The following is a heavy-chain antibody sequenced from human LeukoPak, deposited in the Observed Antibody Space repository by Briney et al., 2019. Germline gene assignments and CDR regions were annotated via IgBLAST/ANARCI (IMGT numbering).Heavy chain of an antibody. D-gene: IGHD3-9*01. J-gene: IGHJ4*02. CDR1: GFTFSTYN. V-gene: IGHV3-48*01. CDR3: AKDGDILTGRAIDY. CDR2: ISSGSEII. Sequence: GGSLRLSCVASGFTFSTYNMNWVRQAPGRGLEWVSFISSGSEIIYYADSVKGRFTVSRDNSKNTLYLQMNSLRAEDTAVYYCAKDGDILTGRAIDYWGQGTLVTVSS.